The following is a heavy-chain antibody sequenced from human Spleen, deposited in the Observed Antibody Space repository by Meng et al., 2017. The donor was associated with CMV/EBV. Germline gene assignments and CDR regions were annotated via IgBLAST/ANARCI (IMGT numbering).Heavy chain of an antibody. Sequence: GGSLRLSCAASGFTFSSYWMSWVRQAPGKGLEWVANIKQDGSEKYYVDSVKGRFTISRDNSKNTVHLQMNSLRAEDTAVYYCAKDSVGWRWLQLQGDYYFDSWGQGTLVTVSS. CDR2: IKQDGSEK. CDR1: GFTFSSYW. D-gene: IGHD5-24*01. V-gene: IGHV3-7*01. J-gene: IGHJ4*02. CDR3: AKDSVGWRWLQLQGDYYFDS.